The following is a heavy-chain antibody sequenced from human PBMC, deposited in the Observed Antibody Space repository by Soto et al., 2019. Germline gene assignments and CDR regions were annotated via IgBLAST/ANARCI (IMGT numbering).Heavy chain of an antibody. J-gene: IGHJ6*03. D-gene: IGHD2-2*01. CDR2: ISWNSGDI. V-gene: IGHV3-9*01. Sequence: EVQLVKSGGGLAQPGRSLRLSCVASGFTFDDYAMHWVRQAPGKVLEWVSGISWNSGDIGYAEAVKGRFTISRDNAKNSLYLQMNSLTVEDTAIYYCAKDYCYCRSPRCSHRGCMDVCCKGTTVSVSS. CDR3: AKDYCYCRSPRCSHRGCMDV. CDR1: GFTFDDYA.